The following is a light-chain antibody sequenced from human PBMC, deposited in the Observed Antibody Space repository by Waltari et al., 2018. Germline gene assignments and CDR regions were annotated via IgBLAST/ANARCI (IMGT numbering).Light chain of an antibody. CDR1: SSDVGSYNL. V-gene: IGLV2-23*02. CDR2: GVP. Sequence: QSALTQPASVSGSPGQSITISCTGTSSDVGSYNLLPWYQQHPGKAPNPMIYGVPQRPSGVSNRFSASKSGNTASLTISGLQAEDEADYYCCSYAGSGTLVLGGGTKLTVL. J-gene: IGLJ2*01. CDR3: CSYAGSGTLV.